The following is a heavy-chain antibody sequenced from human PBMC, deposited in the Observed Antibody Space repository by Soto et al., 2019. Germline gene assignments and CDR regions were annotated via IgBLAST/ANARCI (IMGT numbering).Heavy chain of an antibody. CDR1: GFTFSSHA. J-gene: IGHJ4*01. V-gene: IGHV3-23*01. CDR2: ISGSGGST. CDR3: TTDSYSTMIVVRFDY. Sequence: PGGSLRLSCAASGFTFSSHAMSWVRQAPGKGLEWVSAISGSGGSTYYADSVKGRFTISRDNSKNTLYLQMNSLKIEDTAVYYCTTDSYSTMIVVRFDYWGHGTLVTVSS. D-gene: IGHD3-22*01.